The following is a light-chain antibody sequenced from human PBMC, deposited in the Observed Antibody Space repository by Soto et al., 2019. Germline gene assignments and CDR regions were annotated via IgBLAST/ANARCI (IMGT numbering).Light chain of an antibody. J-gene: IGLJ1*01. V-gene: IGLV1-36*01. CDR2: YDD. CDR1: SYNIGNNA. Sequence: QSVLTQPPSVSEAPRQRVTISCSGSSYNIGNNAVNWYQQLPGKAPKLLIYYDDLLPSGVSDRFSGSKSGTSAFLAISGLQSEDEADYYCAAWDDSLNGYVFGTGTKMTVL. CDR3: AAWDDSLNGYV.